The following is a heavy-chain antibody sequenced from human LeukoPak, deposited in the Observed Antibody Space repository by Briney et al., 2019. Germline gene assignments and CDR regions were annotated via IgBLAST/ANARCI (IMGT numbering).Heavy chain of an antibody. CDR3: ARIGGYDYVWGSYRSDY. Sequence: PSETLSLTCAVSGYSISSGYYWGWIRQPPGKGPEWTGSIYHSGSTYYNPSLKSRVTISVDTSKNQFSLKLSSVTAADTAVYYCARIGGYDYVWGSYRSDYWGQGTLVTVSS. CDR1: GYSISSGYY. J-gene: IGHJ4*02. D-gene: IGHD3-16*02. CDR2: IYHSGST. V-gene: IGHV4-38-2*01.